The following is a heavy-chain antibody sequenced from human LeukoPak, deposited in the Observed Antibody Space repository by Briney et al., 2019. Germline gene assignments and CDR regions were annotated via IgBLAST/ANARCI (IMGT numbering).Heavy chain of an antibody. CDR1: GYTFTNYD. CDR3: ARDFSFSDLLSGYRSPPSY. CDR2: ISAFTGNT. Sequence: ASVKVACKTSGYTFTNYDINWVRQAPGQGLEWMGWISAFTGNTNYAQKFQGRLTMTTDTSTSTVHMELRRLRSDGTAVYYCARDFSFSDLLSGYRSPPSYWGQGTLVTVSS. D-gene: IGHD3-3*01. J-gene: IGHJ4*02. V-gene: IGHV1-18*01.